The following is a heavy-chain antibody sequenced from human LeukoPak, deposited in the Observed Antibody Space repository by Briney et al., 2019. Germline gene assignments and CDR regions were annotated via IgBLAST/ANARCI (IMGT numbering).Heavy chain of an antibody. Sequence: PSETLSLTCTVSGGSISSSSYYWGWIRQPPGKGLEWIGYIYYSGSTYYNPSLKSRVTISVDTSKNQFSLNLSSVTAADTAVYYCARRYHSDDYYDTSGYYRYFDYWGQGTLVTVSS. J-gene: IGHJ4*02. CDR1: GGSISSSSYY. CDR3: ARRYHSDDYYDTSGYYRYFDY. CDR2: IYYSGST. V-gene: IGHV4-30-4*08. D-gene: IGHD3-22*01.